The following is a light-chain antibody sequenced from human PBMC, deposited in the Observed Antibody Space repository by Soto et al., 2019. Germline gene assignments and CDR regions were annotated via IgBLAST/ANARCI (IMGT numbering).Light chain of an antibody. CDR3: TSYLATITLL. CDR1: TSDIHDFNS. J-gene: IGLJ1*01. V-gene: IGLV2-14*01. CDR2: DVN. Sequence: SALTQPASVSGAPGQSITIACSGPTSDIHDFNSISWYRHHPGKAPRLVVYDVNKRPSGISPRFSGSKSGLTASLTISGLQGEDEADYLCTSYLATITLLFG.